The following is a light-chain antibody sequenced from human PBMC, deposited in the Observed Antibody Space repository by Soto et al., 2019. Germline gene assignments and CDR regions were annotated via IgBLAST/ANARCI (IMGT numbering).Light chain of an antibody. J-gene: IGKJ2*01. V-gene: IGKV3-15*01. CDR2: RAS. Sequence: ILLTQSPATLAVSPWEGATLSCRASQSVRDNLAWYQQKPGQAPRLLIYRASTRATGVPARFSGSGSGTEFTLTISSLQSEDVSVYFCQHYNFWPHTFGQGTKVDIK. CDR3: QHYNFWPHT. CDR1: QSVRDN.